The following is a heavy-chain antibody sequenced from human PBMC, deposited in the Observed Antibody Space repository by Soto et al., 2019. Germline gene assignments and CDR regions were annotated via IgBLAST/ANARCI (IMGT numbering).Heavy chain of an antibody. D-gene: IGHD3-3*01. CDR2: ISGSGGST. V-gene: IGHV3-23*01. CDR1: GFTFSSYA. J-gene: IGHJ5*02. Sequence: GGSLRLSCAASGFTFSSYAMSWVRQAPGKGLEWVSAISGSGGSTYYADSVKGRFTISRDNSKNTLYLQMNSLRAEDTAVYYCAGLTYYDFWSGYPPHKHDWFDPWGQGTLVTVSS. CDR3: AGLTYYDFWSGYPPHKHDWFDP.